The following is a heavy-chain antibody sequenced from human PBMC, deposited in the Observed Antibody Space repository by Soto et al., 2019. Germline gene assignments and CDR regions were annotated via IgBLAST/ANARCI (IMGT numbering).Heavy chain of an antibody. J-gene: IGHJ4*02. CDR1: GFTFSSYS. CDR3: ASSHGWYYLDY. V-gene: IGHV3-21*01. D-gene: IGHD2-15*01. Sequence: EVQLVESGGGLVKPGGSLRLSCAASGFTFSSYSMNWVRQAPGKGLEWVSSISSSSSYIYYADSVKGRFTISRDNAKNSLYLQMNSLRDDDTAVYYWASSHGWYYLDYWGQGTLVTVSS. CDR2: ISSSSSYI.